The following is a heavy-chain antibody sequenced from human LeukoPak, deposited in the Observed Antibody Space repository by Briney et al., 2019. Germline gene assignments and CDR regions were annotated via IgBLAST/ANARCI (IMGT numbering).Heavy chain of an antibody. J-gene: IGHJ4*02. CDR2: INHSGST. V-gene: IGHV4-34*01. Sequence: SETLSLTCAVYGGSFSGHYWSWIRQPPGKGLEWIGEINHSGSTNYNPSLKSRVTLSVDTSKNQFSLKLSSVTAADTAVYYCARVKGAATAGYWGQGTLVTVSS. D-gene: IGHD2-21*02. CDR3: ARVKGAATAGY. CDR1: GGSFSGHY.